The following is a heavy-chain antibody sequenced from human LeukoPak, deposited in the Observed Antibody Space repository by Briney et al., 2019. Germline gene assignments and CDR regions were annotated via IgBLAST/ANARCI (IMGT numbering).Heavy chain of an antibody. CDR3: ARGAPFYDILTASSNWFDP. CDR2: IYYSGST. D-gene: IGHD3-9*01. Sequence: SQTLSLTCTVSGGSISSGDYYWSWIRQPPGKGLEWIGYIYYSGSTYYNPSLKSRVTISVDTSKNQFSLKLSSVTAADTAVYYCARGAPFYDILTASSNWFDPWGQGTLVTVSS. J-gene: IGHJ5*02. V-gene: IGHV4-30-4*01. CDR1: GGSISSGDYY.